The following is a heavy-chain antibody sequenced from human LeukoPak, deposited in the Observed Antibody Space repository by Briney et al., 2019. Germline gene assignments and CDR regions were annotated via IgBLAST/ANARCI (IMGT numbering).Heavy chain of an antibody. CDR3: ARDRTGSGYNWFDP. Sequence: ASVKVSCKASGYTFTSYGISWVRQAPGQGLEWVGWISAYNGNTNYAQKLQGRVTMTTDTSTSTAYMELRSLRSDDTAVYYCARDRTGSGYNWFDPWGQGTLVTVSS. CDR1: GYTFTSYG. CDR2: ISAYNGNT. V-gene: IGHV1-18*01. D-gene: IGHD6-19*01. J-gene: IGHJ5*02.